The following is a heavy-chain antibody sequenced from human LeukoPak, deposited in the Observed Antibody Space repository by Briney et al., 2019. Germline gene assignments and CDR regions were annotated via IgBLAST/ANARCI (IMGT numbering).Heavy chain of an antibody. CDR1: GFPFSSYS. CDR2: ISGSGNRA. V-gene: IGHV3-23*01. Sequence: GSLRLSCAASGFPFSSYSISLVRQAPGKGLAWVPIISGSGNRAEYPDSVQGRFTISRDSSKNTLSLQMNSLRAEDTAVYYCAREGLGAAAGTFDYWGQGTLVSVSS. CDR3: AREGLGAAAGTFDY. J-gene: IGHJ4*02. D-gene: IGHD6-13*01.